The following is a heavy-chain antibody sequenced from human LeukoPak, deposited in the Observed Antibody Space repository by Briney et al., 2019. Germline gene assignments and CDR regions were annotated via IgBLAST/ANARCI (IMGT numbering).Heavy chain of an antibody. CDR2: ISSSGSTI. Sequence: GGSLRLSCAASGFTFSSFEMNWVRQTPGKGLEWVAYISSSGSTIYYADSVKGRSIISRENAKNSLYLQMNSLRAEDTAVYYCTRSFDFGGQGTLVTVSS. CDR3: TRSFDF. V-gene: IGHV3-48*03. J-gene: IGHJ4*02. D-gene: IGHD3/OR15-3a*01. CDR1: GFTFSSFE.